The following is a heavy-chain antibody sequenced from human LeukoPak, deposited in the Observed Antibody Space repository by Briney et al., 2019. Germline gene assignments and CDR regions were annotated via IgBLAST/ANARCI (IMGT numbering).Heavy chain of an antibody. CDR3: ARVTTENWFDP. V-gene: IGHV4-59*01. CDR1: GGSISNYY. D-gene: IGHD4-11*01. Sequence: SETLSLTCTVSGGSISNYYWSWIRQPPGKGLEWIGYIYYSGSTNYNPSLKSRVTISVDTSKNQFSLKLSSVTAADTAVYYCARVTTENWFDPWGQGTLVTVSS. CDR2: IYYSGST. J-gene: IGHJ5*02.